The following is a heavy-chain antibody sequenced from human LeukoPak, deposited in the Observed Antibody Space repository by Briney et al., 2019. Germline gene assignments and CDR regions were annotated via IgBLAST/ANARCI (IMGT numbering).Heavy chain of an antibody. J-gene: IGHJ5*02. V-gene: IGHV3-53*01. CDR1: GFTVSSNY. CDR2: IYSGGST. CDR3: ARDGRFSSGSSNWFDP. Sequence: GGSLRLSCAASGFTVSSNYMSWVRQAPGKGLEWVSVIYSGGSTYYADSVKGRFTITRDNSKNTLYLQMNSLRAEDTAVYYCARDGRFSSGSSNWFDPWGQGTLVTVSS. D-gene: IGHD6-19*01.